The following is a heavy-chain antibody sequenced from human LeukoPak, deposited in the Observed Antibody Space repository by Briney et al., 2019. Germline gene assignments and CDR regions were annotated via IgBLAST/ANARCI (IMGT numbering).Heavy chain of an antibody. CDR1: GVSISNYY. CDR3: ARSRSGYSYDHAAFDI. D-gene: IGHD5-18*01. J-gene: IGHJ3*02. CDR2: IDYRGST. V-gene: IGHV4-59*01. Sequence: SETLSLTCTVSGVSISNYYWSWLRQPPGKGLEWIAYIDYRGSTTYNPSLKSRVTISVDTSRNQFSLKLSSVTAADTAVYYCARSRSGYSYDHAAFDIWGQGTMVTVSS.